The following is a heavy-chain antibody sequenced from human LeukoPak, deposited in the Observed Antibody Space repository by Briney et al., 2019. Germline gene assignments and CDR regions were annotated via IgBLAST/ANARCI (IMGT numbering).Heavy chain of an antibody. CDR3: ARSGSSYDGSQSWFDY. CDR2: ISSGSSTI. Sequence: GGSLRLSCAASGFTFSSYSMNWVRQAPGKGLEWVSYISSGSSTIYYADSVKGRFTISRDNAKNSLYLHLSSLRAEDTAVYYCARSGSSYDGSQSWFDYWGQGTLVTVSS. J-gene: IGHJ4*02. D-gene: IGHD3-22*01. CDR1: GFTFSSYS. V-gene: IGHV3-48*01.